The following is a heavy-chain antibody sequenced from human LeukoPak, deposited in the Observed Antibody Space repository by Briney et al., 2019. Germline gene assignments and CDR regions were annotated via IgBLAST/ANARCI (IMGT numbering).Heavy chain of an antibody. Sequence: SETLSLTCTVSGGSISSGDYYWSWIRQPPGKGLEWIGYIYYSGSTYYNPSLKSRVTISVDRSKNQFSLKLSSVTAADTAVYYCARDPPRFFLAWGQGTLVTVSS. V-gene: IGHV4-30-4*01. J-gene: IGHJ5*02. CDR2: IYYSGST. CDR3: ARDPPRFFLA. CDR1: GGSISSGDYY. D-gene: IGHD3-3*01.